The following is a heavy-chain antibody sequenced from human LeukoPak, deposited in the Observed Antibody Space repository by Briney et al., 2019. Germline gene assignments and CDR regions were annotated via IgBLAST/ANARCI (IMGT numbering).Heavy chain of an antibody. J-gene: IGHJ6*03. CDR1: GDTFTTYA. CDR2: IIPIFGTA. Sequence: ASVKVSCKASGDTFTTYAIIWVRQAPGQGLEWMGGIIPIFGTANYAQKFQGRVTITADKSTSTAYMELSSLRSEDTAVYYCARSLFRFLEWSYRSYYYYYMDVWGKGTTVTVSS. CDR3: ARSLFRFLEWSYRSYYYYYMDV. V-gene: IGHV1-69*06. D-gene: IGHD3-3*01.